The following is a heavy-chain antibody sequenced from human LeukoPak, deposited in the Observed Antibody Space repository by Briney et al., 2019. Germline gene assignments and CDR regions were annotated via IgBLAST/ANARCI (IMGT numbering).Heavy chain of an antibody. Sequence: PSETLSLTCAVYGGSFSGYYWSWIRQPPGKGLEWIGEINHSGSTNYNPSLKSRVTISVDTSKNQFSLKLSSVTAADTAVYYCARVRVYDFWSGYYSSYYYYMDVWGEGTTVTVSS. CDR2: INHSGST. J-gene: IGHJ6*03. V-gene: IGHV4-34*01. D-gene: IGHD3-3*01. CDR3: ARVRVYDFWSGYYSSYYYYMDV. CDR1: GGSFSGYY.